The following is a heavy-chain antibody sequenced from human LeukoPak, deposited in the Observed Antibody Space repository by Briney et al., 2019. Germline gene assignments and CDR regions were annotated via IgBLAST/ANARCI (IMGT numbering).Heavy chain of an antibody. CDR2: ISNSGSHT. J-gene: IGHJ4*02. CDR1: GFTFSDYY. CDR3: ARVGSIAAAGSPDY. D-gene: IGHD6-13*01. V-gene: IGHV3-11*06. Sequence: GGSLRLSCAASGFTFSDYYMSWFRQAPGRGLGWVSYISNSGSHTSYADSVKGRFTISRDNAKNSLSLQVNSLRADDTAVYYCARVGSIAAAGSPDYWGQGTLVTVSS.